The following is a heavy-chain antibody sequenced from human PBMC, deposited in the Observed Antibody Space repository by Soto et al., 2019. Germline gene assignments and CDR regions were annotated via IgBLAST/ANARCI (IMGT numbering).Heavy chain of an antibody. CDR3: ARQGYYDLLSGYYLFDY. CDR2: VSYSGST. V-gene: IGHV4-59*08. J-gene: IGHJ4*02. CDR1: GGSTDSLY. D-gene: IGHD3-3*01. Sequence: QVQLQESGPGLVKPSETLFVTCTVSGGSTDSLYWSWVRQPPGKGLEWIGYVSYSGSTTYNPSLKRLVIVSIDTSKNQFSLKLTSVTAADTAVYYCARQGYYDLLSGYYLFDYWGQGILVTVSS.